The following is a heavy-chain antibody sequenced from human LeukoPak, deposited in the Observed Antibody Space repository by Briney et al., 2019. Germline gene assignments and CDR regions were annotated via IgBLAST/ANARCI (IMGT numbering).Heavy chain of an antibody. CDR3: ARGEIFDYYYYYYMDV. D-gene: IGHD2-15*01. CDR1: GGSFSGYY. V-gene: IGHV4-34*01. Sequence: SETLSLTCAVYGGSFSGYYWSWIRQPPGKGLECIGEINHSGSTNYNPSLKSRVTISVDTSKNQFSLKLSSVTAADTAVYYCARGEIFDYYYYYYMDVWGKGTTVTVSS. CDR2: INHSGST. J-gene: IGHJ6*03.